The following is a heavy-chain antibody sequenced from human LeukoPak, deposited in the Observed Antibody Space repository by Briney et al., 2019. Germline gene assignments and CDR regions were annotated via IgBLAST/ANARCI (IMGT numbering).Heavy chain of an antibody. CDR2: ISSSSTI. D-gene: IGHD2-15*01. J-gene: IGHJ4*02. V-gene: IGHV3-48*02. CDR1: GFTFSSYS. CDR3: ARQPRVVLKFVVVVDGLDY. Sequence: GGSLRLSCAASGFTFSSYSMNWVRQAPGKGLEWVSYISSSSTIYYADSVKGRFTISRDNAKNSLYLQMNSLRDEDTAVYYCARQPRVVLKFVVVVDGLDYWGQGTLVTVSS.